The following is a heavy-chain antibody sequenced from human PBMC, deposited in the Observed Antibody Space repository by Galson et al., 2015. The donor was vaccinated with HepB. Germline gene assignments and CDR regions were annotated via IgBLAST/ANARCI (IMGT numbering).Heavy chain of an antibody. CDR2: IRSKAYGGTT. Sequence: SLRLSCAASGFTFGDYAMSWFRQAPGKGLEWVGFIRSKAYGGTTEYAASVKGRFTISRDDSKSIAYLQMNSLKTEDTAVYYCTCVWGYEIGYYFDYWGQGTLVTVSS. D-gene: IGHD3-16*01. J-gene: IGHJ4*02. CDR3: TCVWGYEIGYYFDY. V-gene: IGHV3-49*03. CDR1: GFTFGDYA.